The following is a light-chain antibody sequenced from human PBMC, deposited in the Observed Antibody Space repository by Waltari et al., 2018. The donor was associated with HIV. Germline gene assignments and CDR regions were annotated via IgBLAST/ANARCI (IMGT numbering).Light chain of an antibody. J-gene: IGLJ3*02. V-gene: IGLV1-47*01. CDR1: SPNIGSNF. CDR3: AAWDDTLSGRV. CDR2: RAK. Sequence: QSVLTQPPSASATPGQRVTISCSGSSPNIGSNFVYWYQQLPGGTPKLGHYRAKHRPSGSPDRVAASKSGTSAALAISGLRSEDEGQYYCAAWDDTLSGRVFGGGTKVTVL.